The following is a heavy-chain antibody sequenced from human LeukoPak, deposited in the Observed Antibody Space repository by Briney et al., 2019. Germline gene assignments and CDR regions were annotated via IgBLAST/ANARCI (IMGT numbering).Heavy chain of an antibody. D-gene: IGHD2-8*01. CDR1: GGSFSGYY. J-gene: IGHJ6*03. V-gene: IGHV4-34*01. Sequence: SETLSLTCAVYGGSFSGYYWSWIRQPPGKGLEWIGEINHSGSTNYNPSLKSRVTISVDKSQNQFSLKVNSLTAADTAVYYCATNGYYCMDVWGKGTTVTVSS. CDR2: INHSGST. CDR3: ATNGYYCMDV.